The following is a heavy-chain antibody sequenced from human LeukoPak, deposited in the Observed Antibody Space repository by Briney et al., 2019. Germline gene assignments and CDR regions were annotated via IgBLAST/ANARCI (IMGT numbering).Heavy chain of an antibody. CDR2: ISSSGTST. D-gene: IGHD6-13*01. Sequence: PGGSLRLSCAASGFTFSSYAMTWVRQAPGQGLEWVSAISSSGTSTYYADSVKGRFTISRDNSKNTLYLQMNSLRAEDTAVYYCAKDGYSSNWSTFDYWGQGTLVTVSS. J-gene: IGHJ4*02. V-gene: IGHV3-23*01. CDR3: AKDGYSSNWSTFDY. CDR1: GFTFSSYA.